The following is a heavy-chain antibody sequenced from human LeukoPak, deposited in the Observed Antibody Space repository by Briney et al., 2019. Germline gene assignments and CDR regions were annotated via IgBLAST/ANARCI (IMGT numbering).Heavy chain of an antibody. D-gene: IGHD3-9*01. CDR2: ISYDGSNK. CDR1: GFTFSSYG. J-gene: IGHJ4*02. V-gene: IGHV3-30*03. Sequence: GGSLRVSCAASGFTFSSYGMHWVRQDPGKGLEWVAVISYDGSNKYYADSVKGRFTISRDNSKNTLYLQMNSLRAEDTAVYYCVRYFDWLWAFDYWGQGTLVTVSS. CDR3: VRYFDWLWAFDY.